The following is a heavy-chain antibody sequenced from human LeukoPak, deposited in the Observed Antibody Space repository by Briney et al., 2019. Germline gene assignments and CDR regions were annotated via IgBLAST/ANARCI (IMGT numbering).Heavy chain of an antibody. CDR3: ARGNIPGGYYGMDV. V-gene: IGHV1-8*01. Sequence: ASVKVSCKASGYTFINYDINWGRQATGQGPEWMGWMNPNSGNTGYAQKFQGRVTMTRNTSISTAYMELSSLRSEDTAVYYCARGNIPGGYYGMDVWGQGTTVTVSS. CDR2: MNPNSGNT. CDR1: GYTFINYD. J-gene: IGHJ6*02. D-gene: IGHD2-15*01.